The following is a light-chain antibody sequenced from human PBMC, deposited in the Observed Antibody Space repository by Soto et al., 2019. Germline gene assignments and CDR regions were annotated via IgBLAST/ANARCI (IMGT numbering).Light chain of an antibody. CDR2: DAS. Sequence: DIQMTQSPSSLSASVGDRVTITCRASQDIYNSLNWYQHQPGKAPKLLIYDASNLEVGVPSRFSGRGSGTEFTFTISSMQPDDNATSYCQQYDDRTAGTFGQGTKMEI. CDR3: QQYDDRTAGT. J-gene: IGKJ2*02. V-gene: IGKV1-33*01. CDR1: QDIYNS.